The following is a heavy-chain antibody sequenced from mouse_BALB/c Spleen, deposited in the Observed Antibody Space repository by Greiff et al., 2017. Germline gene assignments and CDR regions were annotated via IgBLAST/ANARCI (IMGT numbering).Heavy chain of an antibody. CDR3: AGGGWIAIAY. CDR2: IDPANGNT. CDR1: GFNIKDTY. V-gene: IGHV14-3*02. D-gene: IGHD2-3*01. J-gene: IGHJ3*01. Sequence: EVKLMESGAELVKPGASVKLSCTASGFNIKDTYMHWVKQRPEQGLEWIGRIDPANGNTKYDPKFQGKATITADTSSNTAYLQLSSLTSEDTAVYYCAGGGWIAIAYWGQGTLVTVSA.